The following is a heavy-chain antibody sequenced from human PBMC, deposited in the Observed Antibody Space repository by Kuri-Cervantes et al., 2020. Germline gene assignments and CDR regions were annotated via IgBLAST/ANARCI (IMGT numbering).Heavy chain of an antibody. J-gene: IGHJ4*02. V-gene: IGHV1-18*01. CDR3: AKDYYPALYYYDSSGYYGALDY. Sequence: ASVKVSCKASGYTFTSYGISWVRQAPGQGLEWMGWISAYNGNTNYAQKLQGRVTMTTDTSTSTAYMELRSLRSDDTAVYYCAKDYYPALYYYDSSGYYGALDYWGQGTLVTVSS. CDR1: GYTFTSYG. D-gene: IGHD3-22*01. CDR2: ISAYNGNT.